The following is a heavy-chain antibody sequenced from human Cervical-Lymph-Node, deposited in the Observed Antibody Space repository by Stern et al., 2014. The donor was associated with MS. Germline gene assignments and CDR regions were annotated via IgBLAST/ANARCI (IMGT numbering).Heavy chain of an antibody. Sequence: EVQLVESGGGLVQPGGSLRLSCAASGFSFHTYAMTWVRQAPGKGLEWVSEITGSEGITHYAESLKGRFTIARANSNNTLFLQMNSLSAEDTAVYFCAKLAYCSSTRCYIYNGLDVWGQGTTVTVSS. D-gene: IGHD2-2*01. CDR1: GFSFHTYA. V-gene: IGHV3-23*04. J-gene: IGHJ6*02. CDR2: ITGSEGIT. CDR3: AKLAYCSSTRCYIYNGLDV.